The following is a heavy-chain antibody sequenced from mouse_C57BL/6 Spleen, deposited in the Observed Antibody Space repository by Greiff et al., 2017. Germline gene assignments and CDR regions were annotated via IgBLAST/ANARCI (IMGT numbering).Heavy chain of an antibody. Sequence: VQLQQSGTVLVRPGASVKMSCKTSGYTFTSYWMHWVKQRPGQGLEWIGAIYPGNSDTSYTQKFKGKAKLTAVTSASTAYMELSSLTNEDSASYYCTGLGDYDPDRYFDVWGTGTTVTVSS. J-gene: IGHJ1*03. CDR2: IYPGNSDT. CDR3: TGLGDYDPDRYFDV. CDR1: GYTFTSYW. D-gene: IGHD2-4*01. V-gene: IGHV1-5*01.